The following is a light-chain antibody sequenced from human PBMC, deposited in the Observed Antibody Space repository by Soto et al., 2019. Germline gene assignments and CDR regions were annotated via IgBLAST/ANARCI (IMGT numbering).Light chain of an antibody. Sequence: EIVLTQSPGTLSLSPGERATLSCRASQSVSSSYLAWYQQKPGQAPRLLIYGASSRAAGIPDRFSGSGSGTDFTLTISSLEPEDFAVYYCKQFGSSLYTFGLGTKLEIK. J-gene: IGKJ2*01. CDR2: GAS. CDR3: KQFGSSLYT. CDR1: QSVSSSY. V-gene: IGKV3-20*01.